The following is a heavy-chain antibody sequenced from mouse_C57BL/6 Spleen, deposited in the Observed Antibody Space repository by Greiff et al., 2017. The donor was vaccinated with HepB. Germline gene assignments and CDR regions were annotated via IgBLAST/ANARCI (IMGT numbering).Heavy chain of an antibody. V-gene: IGHV1-81*01. J-gene: IGHJ4*01. D-gene: IGHD1-1*01. CDR1: GYTFTSYG. CDR2: IYPRSGNT. CDR3: ARDEITTVVADAMDY. Sequence: VQLKQSGAELARPGASVKLSCKASGYTFTSYGISWVKQRTGQGLEWIGEIYPRSGNTYYNEKFKGKATLTADKSSSTAYMELRSLTSEDSAVYFCARDEITTVVADAMDYWGQGTSVTVSS.